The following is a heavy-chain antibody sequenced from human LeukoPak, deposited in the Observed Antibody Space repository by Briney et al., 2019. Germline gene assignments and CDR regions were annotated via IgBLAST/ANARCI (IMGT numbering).Heavy chain of an antibody. CDR1: GYRFTTYW. CDR3: ARQGAGASHYDDTGLPRGAFDV. D-gene: IGHD3-22*01. J-gene: IGHJ3*01. Sequence: GGSLQISCKVSGYRFTTYWIAWVRQMPGKGLEFMGIIFPDDSDTRYSPSFRGQVTISVDKSINTAYLQWISLKASDTAMYYCARQGAGASHYDDTGLPRGAFDVWGQGTMLTVSS. CDR2: IFPDDSDT. V-gene: IGHV5-51*01.